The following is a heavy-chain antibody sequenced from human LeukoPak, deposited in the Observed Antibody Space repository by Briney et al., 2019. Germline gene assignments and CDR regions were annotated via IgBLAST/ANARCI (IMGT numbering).Heavy chain of an antibody. J-gene: IGHJ6*02. CDR3: ARFVGATTTRYYYYGMDV. Sequence: GESLKISCKGSGYSFTSYWIGWVRQMPGKGLEWMGIIYRGDSDNRYCPSFQGQVTISADKSISPAYLQWSSLKASDTAMYYCARFVGATTTRYYYYGMDVSGQGTTVTVSS. D-gene: IGHD1-26*01. CDR2: IYRGDSDN. CDR1: GYSFTSYW. V-gene: IGHV5-51*01.